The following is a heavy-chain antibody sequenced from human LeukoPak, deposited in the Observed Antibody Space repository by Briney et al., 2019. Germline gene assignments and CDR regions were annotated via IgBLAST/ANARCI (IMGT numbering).Heavy chain of an antibody. J-gene: IGHJ4*02. V-gene: IGHV3-30*02. CDR3: ARIGAVAGFFDY. D-gene: IGHD6-19*01. CDR2: IRYDGSNK. Sequence: GGSLRLSCAASGFTFSSYGMHWVRQAPGKGLEWVAFIRYDGSNKYYADSVKGRFTISRDNSKNTLYLQMNSLRAEDTAVYYCARIGAVAGFFDYWGQGTLVTVSS. CDR1: GFTFSSYG.